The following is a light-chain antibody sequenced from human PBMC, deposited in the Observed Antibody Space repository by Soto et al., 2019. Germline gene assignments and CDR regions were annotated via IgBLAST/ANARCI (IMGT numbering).Light chain of an antibody. Sequence: QPVRIQPPSVSGAPGQSVTISCTGTSSDFGNYDYVSWFQQHPGKVPKLMIYDVSNRPSGVSNRFSGSKSGSTASLTISGLQAEDEAEYYCSSYASSSTIYVFGTGTQLTVL. CDR2: DVS. J-gene: IGLJ1*01. CDR1: SSDFGNYDY. CDR3: SSYASSSTIYV. V-gene: IGLV2-14*03.